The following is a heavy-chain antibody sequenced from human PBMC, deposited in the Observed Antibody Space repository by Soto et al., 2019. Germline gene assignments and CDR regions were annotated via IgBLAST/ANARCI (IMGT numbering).Heavy chain of an antibody. CDR3: ATAGKEWSPHYYFDY. CDR2: IIPIFGTA. J-gene: IGHJ4*02. D-gene: IGHD3-3*01. V-gene: IGHV1-69*12. CDR1: GGTFSSYA. Sequence: QVQLVQSGAEVKKPGSSVKVSCKASGGTFSSYAISWVRQAPGQGLEWMGGIIPIFGTANYAQKFQGSVTITADESTSAAYMELSSLRSEDTAVYYCATAGKEWSPHYYFDYWGQGTLVTVSS.